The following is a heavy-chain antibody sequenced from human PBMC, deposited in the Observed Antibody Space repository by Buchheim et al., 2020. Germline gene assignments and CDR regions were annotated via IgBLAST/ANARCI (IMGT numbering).Heavy chain of an antibody. CDR2: IRSGSAAI. V-gene: IGHV3-48*02. Sequence: EVQMVDSGGGLVQPGGSLRLSCAASGFNFGAYAMNWFRQAPGRGLEWLSHIRSGSAAIYYADSVRGRFTLSRDDAKNSFYLQMDSLRDDDTAVYFCATWAFYHGVDVWGQGT. J-gene: IGHJ6*02. CDR1: GFNFGAYA. CDR3: ATWAFYHGVDV. D-gene: IGHD7-27*01.